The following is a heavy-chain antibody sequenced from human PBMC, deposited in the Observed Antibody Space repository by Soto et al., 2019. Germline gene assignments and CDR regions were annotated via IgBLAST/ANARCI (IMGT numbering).Heavy chain of an antibody. J-gene: IGHJ4*02. CDR1: GFTFSNYN. CDR2: ISSSSSTI. CDR3: ASRYYYDSSGYYYPYYY. V-gene: IGHV3-48*02. D-gene: IGHD3-22*01. Sequence: VGSLRLSCAASGFTFSNYNMNWVRQAPGEGLEWVSSISSSSSTIYYADSVKGRFTISRDNAKNSLYLQMNSLRDEDTAVYYCASRYYYDSSGYYYPYYYWGQGTLVTVSS.